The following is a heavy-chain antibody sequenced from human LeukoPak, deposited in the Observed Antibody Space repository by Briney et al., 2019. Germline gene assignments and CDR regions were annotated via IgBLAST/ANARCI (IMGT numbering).Heavy chain of an antibody. V-gene: IGHV3-74*01. CDR1: GFTYSDYW. D-gene: IGHD6-13*01. CDR2: IDGDGRST. J-gene: IGHJ3*02. Sequence: PGGSLRLSCAASGFTYSDYWMHWVRQVPGKGLVWVSRIDGDGRSTSYADSVKGRFTISRDTAKNTLYLQMNSLRAEDTAVYYCARDVGGRVSSWSKGLDAFDIWGQGTMVTVSS. CDR3: ARDVGGRVSSWSKGLDAFDI.